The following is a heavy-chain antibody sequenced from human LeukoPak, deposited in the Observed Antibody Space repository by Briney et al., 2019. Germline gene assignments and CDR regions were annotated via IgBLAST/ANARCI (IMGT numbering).Heavy chain of an antibody. V-gene: IGHV4-59*01. Sequence: SETLSLTCTVSGGSISSYYWSWIRQPPGKGLEWIGYIYYSGSTNYNPSLKSRVTISVDTPKNQFSLKLSSVTAADTAVYYCARAVAGYYFDYWGQGTLVTVSS. J-gene: IGHJ4*02. D-gene: IGHD6-19*01. CDR2: IYYSGST. CDR1: GGSISSYY. CDR3: ARAVAGYYFDY.